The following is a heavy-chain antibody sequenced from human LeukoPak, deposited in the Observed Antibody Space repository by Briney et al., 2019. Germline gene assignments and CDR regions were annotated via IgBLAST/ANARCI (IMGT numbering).Heavy chain of an antibody. D-gene: IGHD3-10*02. CDR3: AELGITMIGGV. Sequence: PGGSLRLSCAASGFTFRTYTMNWVRQAPGKGLEWVSSISSSSTYLYYADSVKGRFTISRDNTAESLFLQMNSLRAEDTGVYYCAELGITMIGGVWGKGTTVTISS. V-gene: IGHV3-21*01. J-gene: IGHJ6*04. CDR2: ISSSSTYL. CDR1: GFTFRTYT.